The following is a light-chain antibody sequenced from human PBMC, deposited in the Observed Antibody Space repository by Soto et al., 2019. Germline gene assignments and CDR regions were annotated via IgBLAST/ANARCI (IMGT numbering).Light chain of an antibody. CDR3: SSLAGGTLV. V-gene: IGLV2-8*01. CDR2: EVN. Sequence: QSVLTQHASVSGSRGQWITISCTGTSSDVGGYNYVSWYQQHPDKAPKLLIYEVNKRPSGVPDRFSGSKSGNTASLTVSGLQAEDEADYYCSSLAGGTLVFGGGTKVTVL. CDR1: SSDVGGYNY. J-gene: IGLJ2*01.